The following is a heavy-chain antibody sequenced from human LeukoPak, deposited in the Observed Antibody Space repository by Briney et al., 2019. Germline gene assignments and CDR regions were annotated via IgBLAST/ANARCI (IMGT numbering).Heavy chain of an antibody. Sequence: SETLSLTCAVYGGSFGGYYWSWIRQPPGKGLEWIGEINHSGTTNYNPSLKSRVTISVDTSKNQFSLKLSSVTAADTAVYYCARRYDDFWSGYSGWFDPWGQGTLVTVSS. V-gene: IGHV4-34*01. D-gene: IGHD3-3*01. CDR2: INHSGTT. J-gene: IGHJ5*02. CDR3: ARRYDDFWSGYSGWFDP. CDR1: GGSFGGYY.